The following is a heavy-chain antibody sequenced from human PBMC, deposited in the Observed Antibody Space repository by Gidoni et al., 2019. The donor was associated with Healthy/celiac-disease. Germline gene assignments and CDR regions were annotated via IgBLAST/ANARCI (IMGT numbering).Heavy chain of an antibody. D-gene: IGHD4-17*01. Sequence: EVQPVESGGGLVKPGGSLRLSCAASAFTFSSYSMNWVRQAPGKGLEWVSSISSSSSYIYYADSVKGRFTISRDNAKNSLYLQMNSLRAEDTAVYYCARDDDYGDFGAGYFDYWGQGTLVTVSS. CDR1: AFTFSSYS. J-gene: IGHJ4*02. V-gene: IGHV3-21*01. CDR3: ARDDDYGDFGAGYFDY. CDR2: ISSSSSYI.